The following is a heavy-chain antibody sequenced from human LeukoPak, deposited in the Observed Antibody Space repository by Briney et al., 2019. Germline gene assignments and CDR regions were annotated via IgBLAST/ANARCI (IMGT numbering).Heavy chain of an antibody. V-gene: IGHV3-74*01. Sequence: PGGSLRLSCAASGFTFSNYWMHWVRQAPGKGLVWVSRIKSDGSSTTYADSVKGRFTISRDNAKNTLYLQMNSLRAEDTAVYYCAKAYVLLWFGDRGPDAFDIWGQGTMVTVSS. CDR1: GFTFSNYW. CDR3: AKAYVLLWFGDRGPDAFDI. J-gene: IGHJ3*02. D-gene: IGHD3-10*01. CDR2: IKSDGSST.